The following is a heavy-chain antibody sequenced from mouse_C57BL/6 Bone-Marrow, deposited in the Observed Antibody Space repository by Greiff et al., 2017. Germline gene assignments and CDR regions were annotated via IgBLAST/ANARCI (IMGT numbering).Heavy chain of an antibody. V-gene: IGHV1-76*01. Sequence: VQLQQSGAELVRPGASVKLSCKASGYTFTDYYINWVKQRPGQGLEWIARIYPGSGSTYYNEKFKGKATLTAETSSSTAYLQLSSLTSEDSAVYFCARKGGGDYWGQGTSVTVSS. D-gene: IGHD1-1*02. CDR1: GYTFTDYY. CDR3: ARKGGGDY. CDR2: IYPGSGST. J-gene: IGHJ4*01.